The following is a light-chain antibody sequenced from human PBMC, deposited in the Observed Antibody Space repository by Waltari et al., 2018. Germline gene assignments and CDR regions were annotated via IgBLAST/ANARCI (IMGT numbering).Light chain of an antibody. Sequence: QSVLTQPPSVSAAPGQTVTIPCSADRSKLGNNYVSWYQHFPGTAPKLPIYENNRRPSGIPDRFSGSKSGTSATLGITGLQTGDEADYYCGTWDASLGGIFGTGTKVTVL. CDR3: GTWDASLGGI. CDR2: ENN. V-gene: IGLV1-51*02. J-gene: IGLJ1*01. CDR1: RSKLGNNY.